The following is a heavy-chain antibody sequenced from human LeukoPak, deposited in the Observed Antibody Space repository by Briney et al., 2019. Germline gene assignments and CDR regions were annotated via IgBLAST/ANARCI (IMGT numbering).Heavy chain of an antibody. Sequence: GGSLRLSCAASGFTFNDYYMSWIRQAPGKGLEWLSYINIGGTNTHYADSVKGRFTISRDNAKKSLYLEMNNLRAEDTAIYYCATDGAGFDTWGQGVLVTVSS. CDR2: INIGGTNT. J-gene: IGHJ5*02. CDR3: ATDGAGFDT. CDR1: GFTFNDYY. V-gene: IGHV3-11*01.